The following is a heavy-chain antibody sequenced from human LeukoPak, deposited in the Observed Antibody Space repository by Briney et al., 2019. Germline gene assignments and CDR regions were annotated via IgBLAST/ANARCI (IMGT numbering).Heavy chain of an antibody. CDR2: INHSGST. J-gene: IGHJ4*02. CDR3: ARGRGYDYVWGSYRYTHLDY. Sequence: SETLSLTCAVYGGSFSGYYWSWIRQPPGKGLEWIGEINHSGSTNYNPSLKSRVTISVDTSKNQFSLKLSSVTAADTAVYYCARGRGYDYVWGSYRYTHLDYWGQGTLVTVSS. D-gene: IGHD3-16*02. CDR1: GGSFSGYY. V-gene: IGHV4-34*01.